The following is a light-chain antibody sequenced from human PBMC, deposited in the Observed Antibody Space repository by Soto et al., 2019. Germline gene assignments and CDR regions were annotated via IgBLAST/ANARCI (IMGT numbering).Light chain of an antibody. CDR1: QSVSSL. CDR3: QQRSNWPPIT. V-gene: IGKV3-11*01. CDR2: DAS. J-gene: IGKJ4*01. Sequence: EIVLTQSPATLSLSPGERATLSCRASQSVSSLLAWYQQKPGQAPRLLIYDASNSATGIPARFSGSGSGTDFTLTISSPEPEDFAVYYCQQRSNWPPITFGGGTKVEIK.